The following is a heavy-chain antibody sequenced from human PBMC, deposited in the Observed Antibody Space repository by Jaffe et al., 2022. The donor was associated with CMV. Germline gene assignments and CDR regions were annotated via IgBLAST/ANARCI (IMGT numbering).Heavy chain of an antibody. Sequence: EVQLVESGGGLVQPGGSLRLSCAASGFTFSSYDMHWVRQATGKGLEWVSAIGTAGDTYYPGSVKGRFTISRENAKNSLYLQMNSLRAGDTAVYYCARGGYYYGSGQIDYWGQGTLVTVSS. CDR3: ARGGYYYGSGQIDY. J-gene: IGHJ4*02. CDR2: IGTAGDT. CDR1: GFTFSSYD. D-gene: IGHD3-10*01. V-gene: IGHV3-13*01.